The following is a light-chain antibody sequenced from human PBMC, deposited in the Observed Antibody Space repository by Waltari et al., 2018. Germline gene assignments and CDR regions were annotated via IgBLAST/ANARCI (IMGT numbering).Light chain of an antibody. J-gene: IGLJ2*01. CDR3: RPYDSSLIASV. CDR1: SSNIGADSE. CDR2: WNN. Sequence: QSGLTQPPSVSGAPGQSVTISCTGTSSNIGADSEVHWYQVLPGTDPKLLIFWNNTRPAVVPDRFSGPKSGTYASLAITGLQAEDEADYYCRPYDSSLIASVFGGGTKLTVL. V-gene: IGLV1-40*01.